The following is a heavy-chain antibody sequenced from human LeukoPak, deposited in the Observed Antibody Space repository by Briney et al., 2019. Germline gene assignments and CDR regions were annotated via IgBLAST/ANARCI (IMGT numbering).Heavy chain of an antibody. Sequence: PGRSLRLSCTGSGFTFSDYGMHWVRQAPGKGLEWVAVIWYDGNKKYYADSVKGRFTISRDNSKNTQYLQMNSLRAEDTAVYYCAKGAHMYGDYGAVDIWGQGTMVTISS. V-gene: IGHV3-33*06. J-gene: IGHJ3*02. D-gene: IGHD4-17*01. CDR1: GFTFSDYG. CDR3: AKGAHMYGDYGAVDI. CDR2: IWYDGNKK.